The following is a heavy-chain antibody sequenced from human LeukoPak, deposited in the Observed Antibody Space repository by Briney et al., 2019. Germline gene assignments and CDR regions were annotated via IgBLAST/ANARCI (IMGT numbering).Heavy chain of an antibody. J-gene: IGHJ4*02. Sequence: GGSLRLSCAASGFTFSSYGMHWVRQAPGKGLEWVAFVRYDGSNKYYADSVKGRFTISRDNSKNTLYLQMNSLRAEDTAVYYCAKASWLRLSDYFDYWGQGTLVTVSS. V-gene: IGHV3-30*02. D-gene: IGHD5-12*01. CDR3: AKASWLRLSDYFDY. CDR1: GFTFSSYG. CDR2: VRYDGSNK.